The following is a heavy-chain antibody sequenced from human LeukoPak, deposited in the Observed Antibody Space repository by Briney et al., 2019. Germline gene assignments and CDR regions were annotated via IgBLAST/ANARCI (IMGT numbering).Heavy chain of an antibody. V-gene: IGHV4-34*01. CDR2: INHSGST. CDR1: GGSFSGYY. CDR3: ARGGFFWQAPGYYMDV. D-gene: IGHD3-3*01. Sequence: SETLSLTCAVYGGSFSGYYWSWSRQPPGKGLEWIGEINHSGSTNYNPSLKSRVTISLDTSKNQFSLKLSSATAADTAVYYCARGGFFWQAPGYYMDVWGKGTTVTVSS. J-gene: IGHJ6*03.